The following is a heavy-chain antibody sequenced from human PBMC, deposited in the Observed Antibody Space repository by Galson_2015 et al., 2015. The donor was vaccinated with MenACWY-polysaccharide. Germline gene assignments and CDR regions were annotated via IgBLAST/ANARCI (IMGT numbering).Heavy chain of an antibody. CDR2: ITIYNYKT. V-gene: IGHV1-18*01. Sequence: SVKVSCKASGYTFTKYAISWVRQAPGQGLEWMGWITIYNYKTKYAPNLQGRITMTTDTSTSTAYMELRSLTSDDTAVYFCATKTPPRRGSYFILDVWGQGTPVIV. CDR1: GYTFTKYA. CDR3: ATKTPPRRGSYFILDV. D-gene: IGHD3-16*01. J-gene: IGHJ6*02.